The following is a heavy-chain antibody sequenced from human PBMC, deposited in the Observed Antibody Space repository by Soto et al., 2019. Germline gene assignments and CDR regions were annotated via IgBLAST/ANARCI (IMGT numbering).Heavy chain of an antibody. CDR1: GGSISSGGYY. D-gene: IGHD2-15*01. Sequence: PSETLSLTCTVSGGSISSGGYYWSWIRQHPGKGLEWIGYIYYSGSTYYNPSLKSRVTISVDTSKNQFSLKLSPVTAADTAVYYCARAQRDIVVVVAAIAPVDYYYYYMDVWGKGTTVTAP. J-gene: IGHJ6*03. V-gene: IGHV4-31*03. CDR2: IYYSGST. CDR3: ARAQRDIVVVVAAIAPVDYYYYYMDV.